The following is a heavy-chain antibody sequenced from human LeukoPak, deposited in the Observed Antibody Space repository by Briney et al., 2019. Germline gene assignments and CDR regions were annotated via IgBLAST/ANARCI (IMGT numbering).Heavy chain of an antibody. CDR1: GGSISSGVSY. CDR2: IYYGGTT. Sequence: PSETLSLTCTVSGGSISSGVSYWGWVRQPPGKGLEWIGSIYYGGTTYHNPSLKSRVTISVDTSKNQLSLKLSSVTAADTAVYYCAREGCSSISCYSNFDYWGQGTLVTVSS. J-gene: IGHJ4*02. V-gene: IGHV4-39*07. CDR3: AREGCSSISCYSNFDY. D-gene: IGHD2-2*01.